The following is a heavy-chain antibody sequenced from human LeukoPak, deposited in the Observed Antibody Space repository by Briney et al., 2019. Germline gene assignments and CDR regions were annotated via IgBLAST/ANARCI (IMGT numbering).Heavy chain of an antibody. D-gene: IGHD1-1*01. CDR1: GFTFSIHA. CDR3: AKDWIPYNRVFDCFDF. V-gene: IGHV3-23*01. Sequence: PGGSLRLSCAGSGFTFSIHAMSWVRQAPGKGLEWVSTIGGGDTYYADSVKGRFTISRDDSQSTVHLQMNSLRAEDTAVYCCAKDWIPYNRVFDCFDFWGQGTLVTVSS. J-gene: IGHJ4*02. CDR2: IGGGDT.